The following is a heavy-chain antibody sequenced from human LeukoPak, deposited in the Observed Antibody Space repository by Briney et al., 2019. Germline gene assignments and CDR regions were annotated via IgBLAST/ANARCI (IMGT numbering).Heavy chain of an antibody. CDR3: ARGGGYCSGGSCYDDY. CDR2: VNHSGST. D-gene: IGHD2-15*01. Sequence: SETLSLTCAVCGGSFSGYYWSWIRQPPGKGLEWIGEVNHSGSTNYNPPLKSRVTISVDTSKNQFSLKLSSVTAADTAVYYCARGGGYCSGGSCYDDYWGQGTLVTVSS. J-gene: IGHJ4*02. V-gene: IGHV4-34*01. CDR1: GGSFSGYY.